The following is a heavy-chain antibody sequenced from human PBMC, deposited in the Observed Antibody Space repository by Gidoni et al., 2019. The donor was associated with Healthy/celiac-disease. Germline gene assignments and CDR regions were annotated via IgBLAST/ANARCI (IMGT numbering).Heavy chain of an antibody. J-gene: IGHJ4*02. D-gene: IGHD3-10*01. Sequence: EVQLVESGGGLVQPGRSLSLSCTASGFTFGDYAMSWVRQAPGKGLEWVGFIRSKAYGGTTEYAASVKGRFTISRDDSKSIAYLQMNSLKTEDTAVYYCTRDRGGSCFDYWGQGTLVTVSS. V-gene: IGHV3-49*04. CDR1: GFTFGDYA. CDR3: TRDRGGSCFDY. CDR2: IRSKAYGGTT.